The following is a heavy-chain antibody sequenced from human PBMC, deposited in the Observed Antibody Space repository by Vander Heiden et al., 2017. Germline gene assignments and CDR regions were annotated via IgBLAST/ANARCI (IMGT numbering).Heavy chain of an antibody. D-gene: IGHD6-19*01. CDR2: IYSGGST. J-gene: IGHJ4*02. CDR1: GLTVSSHY. CDR3: ARTPAGYRNGWFLDY. V-gene: IGHV3-53*01. Sequence: EVQLVESGGGLIQPGGSLRLSCAASGLTVSSHYMSWVRQAPGKGLEWVSVIYSGGSTYYSDAVKGRFTISRDNSKNTLYLQMNSLRAEDTAVYYCARTPAGYRNGWFLDYWGQGALVTVSS.